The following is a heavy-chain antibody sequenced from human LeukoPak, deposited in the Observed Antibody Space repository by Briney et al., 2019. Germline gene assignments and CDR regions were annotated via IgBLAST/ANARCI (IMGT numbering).Heavy chain of an antibody. V-gene: IGHV1-2*02. Sequence: ASVKVSCKASGGTFSSYAISWVRQAPGQGLEWMGWINPNSGGTNYADKFQERVTMTRDTSISTVYMELSKLRSDDTAVYYCARMHYYDSSGAYFDSWGQGTLVTVSS. CDR2: INPNSGGT. D-gene: IGHD3-22*01. J-gene: IGHJ4*02. CDR1: GGTFSSYA. CDR3: ARMHYYDSSGAYFDS.